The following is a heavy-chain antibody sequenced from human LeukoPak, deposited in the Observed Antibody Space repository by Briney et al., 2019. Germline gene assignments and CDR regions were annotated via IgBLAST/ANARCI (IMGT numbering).Heavy chain of an antibody. D-gene: IGHD3-22*01. CDR2: ISYAGSHK. Sequence: GGSLRLSCAASVFTFSSYGMHWVRQAPGKGLEWVAVISYAGSHKYYADSVKGRFTISRDNSKNALYLQMNSLRPEDTAVYYCAKPDAGGDSTGRPFDYWGQGILVTISS. CDR1: VFTFSSYG. CDR3: AKPDAGGDSTGRPFDY. J-gene: IGHJ4*02. V-gene: IGHV3-30*18.